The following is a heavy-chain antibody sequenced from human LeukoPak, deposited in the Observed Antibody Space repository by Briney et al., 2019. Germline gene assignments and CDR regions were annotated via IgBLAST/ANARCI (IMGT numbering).Heavy chain of an antibody. Sequence: GGSLRLSCAASGFTFDDYTMHWVRQAPGKGLEWVSLTDGTNTYYADSVRGRFTISRDNSKNSLYLQMNSLRTEDTALYYCAKEKSTIFSDYWGQGTLVTVSS. CDR1: GFTFDDYT. D-gene: IGHD2/OR15-2a*01. V-gene: IGHV3-43*01. J-gene: IGHJ4*02. CDR2: TDGTNT. CDR3: AKEKSTIFSDY.